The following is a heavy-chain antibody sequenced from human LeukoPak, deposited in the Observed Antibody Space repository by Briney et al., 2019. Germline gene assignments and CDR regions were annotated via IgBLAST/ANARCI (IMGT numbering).Heavy chain of an antibody. CDR1: GFTFSNYN. CDR2: ISSSSSTI. V-gene: IGHV3-48*04. D-gene: IGHD6-13*01. CDR3: VGWINRIAAAGTHDAFDI. Sequence: PGGSLRLSCAASGFTFSNYNMNWVRQAPGKGLEWVSYISSSSSTIYYADSVKGRFTISRDNAKNSLYLQMNSLRAEDTAVYYCVGWINRIAAAGTHDAFDIWGQGTKVTVSS. J-gene: IGHJ3*02.